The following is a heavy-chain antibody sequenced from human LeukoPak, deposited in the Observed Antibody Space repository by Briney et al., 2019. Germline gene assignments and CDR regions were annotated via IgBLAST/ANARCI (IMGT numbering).Heavy chain of an antibody. Sequence: SETLSLTCTGSGGSISSYYWSWIRQPAGKGLEWIGRIYTSGSTNYNPSLKSRVTMSVDTSKNQFSLKLSSVTAADTAVYYCARDHYDFWSGYYRSDAFDIWGQGTMVTVSS. CDR1: GGSISSYY. D-gene: IGHD3-3*01. CDR3: ARDHYDFWSGYYRSDAFDI. CDR2: IYTSGST. V-gene: IGHV4-4*07. J-gene: IGHJ3*02.